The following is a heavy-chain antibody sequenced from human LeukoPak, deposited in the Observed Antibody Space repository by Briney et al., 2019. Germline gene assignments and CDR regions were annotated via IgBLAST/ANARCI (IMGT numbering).Heavy chain of an antibody. D-gene: IGHD3-22*01. J-gene: IGHJ5*02. CDR1: GGSISSYY. CDR2: IYTSGNT. CDR3: ARGNRAYDSSGYYWFDP. V-gene: IGHV4-4*07. Sequence: SETLSLTCTVSGGSISSYYWSWIRQPAGKGLEWIGRIYTSGNTNYSPSLKSRVTMSIDTSKNQFPLTLSSVTAADTAVYYCARGNRAYDSSGYYWFDPWGQGTLVTVSS.